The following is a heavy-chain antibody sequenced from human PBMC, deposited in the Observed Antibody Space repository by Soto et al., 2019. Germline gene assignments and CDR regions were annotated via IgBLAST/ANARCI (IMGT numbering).Heavy chain of an antibody. Sequence: ASVKVSCKASGDTFTSYGLSWVRQAPGQVLELMGWISAYNGNTNYAQKLQGRVTMTTDTSTSTAYMELRSLRSDDTAVYYCASDGAIAVVSFDPWGQGTLVTVSS. D-gene: IGHD6-19*01. J-gene: IGHJ5*02. CDR3: ASDGAIAVVSFDP. V-gene: IGHV1-18*01. CDR1: GDTFTSYG. CDR2: ISAYNGNT.